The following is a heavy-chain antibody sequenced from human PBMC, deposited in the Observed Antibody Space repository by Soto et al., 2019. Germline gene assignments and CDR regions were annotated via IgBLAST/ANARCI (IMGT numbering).Heavy chain of an antibody. Sequence: EAHLVESGGGLVQPGGSLRLSCAASEFTFSDNPMTWVRLAPGKGLEWVSHIRSDGTTIYYADSVKGRFTISRDNAKNSLYLHMNSLRDEDTAIYYCVRDHDFAFDTWGQGTLVTVSS. J-gene: IGHJ4*02. CDR2: IRSDGTTI. CDR3: VRDHDFAFDT. V-gene: IGHV3-48*02. CDR1: EFTFSDNP. D-gene: IGHD2-21*02.